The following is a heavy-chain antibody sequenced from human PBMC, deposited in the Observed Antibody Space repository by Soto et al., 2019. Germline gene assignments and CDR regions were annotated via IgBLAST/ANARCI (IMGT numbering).Heavy chain of an antibody. CDR3: AVPGRGDFDY. D-gene: IGHD5-12*01. V-gene: IGHV4-4*02. CDR1: GASIGTNNW. Sequence: TLSLTFAVSGASIGTNNWWSWVRQPPGKGLEWIGEVYHSGTTNCNPSLKSRVTISIDKSKNQFSLTLTSMTAADTALYYCAVPGRGDFDYWSQGTLVTVSS. J-gene: IGHJ4*02. CDR2: VYHSGTT.